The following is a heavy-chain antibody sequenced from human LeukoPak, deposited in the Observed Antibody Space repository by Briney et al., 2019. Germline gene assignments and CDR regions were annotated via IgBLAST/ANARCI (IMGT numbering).Heavy chain of an antibody. CDR3: AKLYYETYDAFDI. J-gene: IGHJ3*02. Sequence: ASVKVSCKASGYTFTSYGISWVRQASGQGLEWMGWISAYNGNTNYAQKLQGRVTMTTDTSTSTAYMELRSLRSDDTAVYYCAKLYYETYDAFDIWGQGTMVTVSS. CDR2: ISAYNGNT. D-gene: IGHD3-3*01. CDR1: GYTFTSYG. V-gene: IGHV1-18*01.